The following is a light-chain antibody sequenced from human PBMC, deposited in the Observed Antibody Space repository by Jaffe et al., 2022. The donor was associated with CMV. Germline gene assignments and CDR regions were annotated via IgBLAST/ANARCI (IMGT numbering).Light chain of an antibody. Sequence: SYELTQPPSVSVSPGQTASITCSGDNLGNKYVSWYQQKPGQSPVLVIYQITKRPSGIPERFSGSNSGNTATLTISGTQAMDEADYYCQAWDSSRVVFGGGTKLTVL. J-gene: IGLJ2*01. CDR3: QAWDSSRVV. CDR1: NLGNKY. V-gene: IGLV3-1*01. CDR2: QIT.